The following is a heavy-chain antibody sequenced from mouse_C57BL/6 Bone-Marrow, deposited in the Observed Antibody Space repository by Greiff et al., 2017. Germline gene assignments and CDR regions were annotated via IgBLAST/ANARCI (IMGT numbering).Heavy chain of an antibody. CDR1: GYTFTDYN. CDR2: INPNNGGT. J-gene: IGHJ4*01. D-gene: IGHD1-1*01. CDR3: ARWDGSSPFYAMDY. Sequence: EVKLVESGPELVKPGASVKIPCKASGYTFTDYNMDWVKQSHGKSLEWIGDINPNNGGTIYNQKFKGKATLTVDKSSSTAYMELRSLTSEDTAVYYCARWDGSSPFYAMDYWGQGTSVTVSS. V-gene: IGHV1-18*01.